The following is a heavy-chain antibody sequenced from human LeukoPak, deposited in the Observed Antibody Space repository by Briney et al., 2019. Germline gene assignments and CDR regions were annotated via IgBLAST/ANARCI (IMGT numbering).Heavy chain of an antibody. CDR3: ARDQYYYDSSGPFDY. CDR1: GYTFTSYA. J-gene: IGHJ4*02. Sequence: ASAKVSCKASGYTFTSYAMHWVRQAPGQRLEWMGWINAGNGNTKYSQKFQGRVTITRDTSASTAYMELSSLRSEDTAVYYCARDQYYYDSSGPFDYWGQGTLVTVSS. V-gene: IGHV1-3*01. D-gene: IGHD3-22*01. CDR2: INAGNGNT.